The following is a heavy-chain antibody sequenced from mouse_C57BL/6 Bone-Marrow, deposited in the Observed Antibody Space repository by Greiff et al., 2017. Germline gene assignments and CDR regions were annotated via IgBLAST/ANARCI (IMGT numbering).Heavy chain of an antibody. Sequence: QVQLQQSGAELARPGASVTLSCKASGYTFTSYGISWVKQRTGQGLEWIGEIYPRSGNTYYNEKFKGKATLTADKSSSTAYMELRSLTSEDSAVYFCARFGRMDGPDAWFAYWGQGTLVTVSA. V-gene: IGHV1-81*01. D-gene: IGHD2-3*01. CDR3: ARFGRMDGPDAWFAY. J-gene: IGHJ3*01. CDR2: IYPRSGNT. CDR1: GYTFTSYG.